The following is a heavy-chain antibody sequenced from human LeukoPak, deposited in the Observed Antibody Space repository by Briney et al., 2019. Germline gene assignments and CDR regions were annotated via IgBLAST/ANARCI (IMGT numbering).Heavy chain of an antibody. CDR1: GYTFSDYY. CDR3: ARESTMYSSSSDY. V-gene: IGHV1-2*02. CDR2: INPNNGVT. J-gene: IGHJ4*02. Sequence: GASVKVSCKASGYTFSDYYIHWVRQAPDQGLEWMGWINPNNGVTNYPQKFQGRVTMTRDTSITTVYMELNRLKYDDTAVYYCARESTMYSSSSDYWGQGTLVTVSS. D-gene: IGHD6-13*01.